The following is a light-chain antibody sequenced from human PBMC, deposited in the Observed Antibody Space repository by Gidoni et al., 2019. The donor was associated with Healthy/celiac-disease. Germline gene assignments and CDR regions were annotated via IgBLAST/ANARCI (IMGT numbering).Light chain of an antibody. CDR2: EGS. CDR1: SSDVGSYNL. CDR3: CSYAGSSTVV. Sequence: QSALTQPASVSGSPGQSITISCTGTSSDVGSYNLVSWYQQHPGKAPKLMIYEGSKRLSGVSNRFSGSKSGNTASLTISGLQAEDEADYYCCSYAGSSTVVFGGGTKLT. J-gene: IGLJ2*01. V-gene: IGLV2-23*01.